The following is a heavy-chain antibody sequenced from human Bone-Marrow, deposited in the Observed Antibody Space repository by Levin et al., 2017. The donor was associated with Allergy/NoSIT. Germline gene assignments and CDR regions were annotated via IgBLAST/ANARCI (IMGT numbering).Heavy chain of an antibody. V-gene: IGHV5-51*01. D-gene: IGHD4-17*01. CDR3: ARLNYGDYGLNFDY. J-gene: IGHJ4*02. CDR2: IYPGDSDT. CDR1: GYSFTSYW. Sequence: KVSCKGSGYSFTSYWIGWVRQMPGKGLQWMVLIYPGDSDTRYSPSFQGQVTISADKSISTAYLQWSSLKASDTAMYYCARLNYGDYGLNFDYWGQGTLVTVSS.